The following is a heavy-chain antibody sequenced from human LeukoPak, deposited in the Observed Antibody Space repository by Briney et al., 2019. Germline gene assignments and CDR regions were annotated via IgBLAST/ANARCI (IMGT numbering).Heavy chain of an antibody. V-gene: IGHV4-59*08. CDR1: GGSISSYY. D-gene: IGHD2-15*01. J-gene: IGHJ4*02. CDR2: IYYSGST. Sequence: PSETLSLTCTVSGGSISSYYWSWIRQPPGKGLEWIGYIYYSGSTNYNPSLKTRVTISVDTSKNQFSLRLSSMTAADTALYHCARHYCSGDKCYYFDFWGQGILVTVSS. CDR3: ARHYCSGDKCYYFDF.